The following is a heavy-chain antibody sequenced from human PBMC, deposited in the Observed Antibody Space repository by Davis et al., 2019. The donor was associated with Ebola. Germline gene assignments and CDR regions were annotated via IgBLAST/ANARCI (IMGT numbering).Heavy chain of an antibody. J-gene: IGHJ4*02. Sequence: GESLKISCAASGFTFSSYWMSWVRQAPGKGLEWVANIKQDGSEKYYVDSVKGRFTISRDNAKNSLYLQMNSLRAEDTAVYYCARGPSTKGFDYWGQGTLVTVSS. CDR1: GFTFSSYW. V-gene: IGHV3-7*01. D-gene: IGHD2-2*01. CDR3: ARGPSTKGFDY. CDR2: IKQDGSEK.